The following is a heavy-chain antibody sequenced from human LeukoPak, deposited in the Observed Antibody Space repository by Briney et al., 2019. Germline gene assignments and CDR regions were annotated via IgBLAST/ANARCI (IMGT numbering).Heavy chain of an antibody. CDR1: GGSISSGSYY. Sequence: PSETLSLTCTVSGGSISSGSYYWSWIRQPAGKGLEWIGRICTSGSTNYNPSLKSRVTISVDTSKNQFPLKLSSVTAADTAVYYCARASKLPPSGYYYMDVWGKGTTVTVSS. CDR3: ARASKLPPSGYYYMDV. J-gene: IGHJ6*03. CDR2: ICTSGST. V-gene: IGHV4-61*02. D-gene: IGHD1-7*01.